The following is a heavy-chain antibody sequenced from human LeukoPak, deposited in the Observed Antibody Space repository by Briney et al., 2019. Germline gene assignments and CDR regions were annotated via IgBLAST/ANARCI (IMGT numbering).Heavy chain of an antibody. D-gene: IGHD2/OR15-2a*01. CDR2: ITYDGAFDGGKT. CDR1: GLSLSNYP. V-gene: IGHV3-30*07. J-gene: IGHJ4*02. CDR3: VSFYETY. Sequence: GGSLRLSCEASGLSLSNYPMHWVRQAPGKGLEWITLITYDGAFDGGKTYYADSVKGRFTISKDNAKNTVYLQMNSLRAEDTAVYYCVSFYETYWGRGTLVTVSS.